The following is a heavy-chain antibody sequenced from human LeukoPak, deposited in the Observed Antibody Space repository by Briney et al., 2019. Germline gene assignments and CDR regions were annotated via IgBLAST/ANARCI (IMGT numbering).Heavy chain of an antibody. CDR3: ARGAGYNYPYYFDY. CDR1: GFTVSSNY. Sequence: GGSLRLSCGASGFTVSSNYMNWVRQAPGKGLEWVSVIYGGGNIYYADSVKGRFTISGDDSKNTLYLQMNSLRAEDTAVYYCARGAGYNYPYYFDYWGQGTLVTVSS. D-gene: IGHD5-24*01. V-gene: IGHV3-53*01. CDR2: IYGGGNI. J-gene: IGHJ4*02.